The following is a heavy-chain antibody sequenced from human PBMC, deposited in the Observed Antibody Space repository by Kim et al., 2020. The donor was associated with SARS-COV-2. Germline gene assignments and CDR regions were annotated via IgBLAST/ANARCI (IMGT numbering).Heavy chain of an antibody. CDR3: ARAVWTQPTGDYYYYMDV. D-gene: IGHD7-27*01. V-gene: IGHV4-59*01. Sequence: KSRVTISVDTSKNQFSLKLSSVTAADTAVYYCARAVWTQPTGDYYYYMDVWGKGTTVTVSS. J-gene: IGHJ6*03.